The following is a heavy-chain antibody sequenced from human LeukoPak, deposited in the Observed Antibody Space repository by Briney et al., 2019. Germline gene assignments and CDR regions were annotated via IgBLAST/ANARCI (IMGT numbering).Heavy chain of an antibody. D-gene: IGHD3-10*01. CDR3: ARDGMVRGNWFDP. Sequence: ASVKVSCKASGYTFTGYYMHWVRQAPGQGLEWMGWINPNSGGTNYAQKFQGWVTMTRDTSISTAYMELSRLRSGDTAVYYCARDGMVRGNWFDPWGQGTLVTVSS. CDR1: GYTFTGYY. V-gene: IGHV1-2*04. J-gene: IGHJ5*02. CDR2: INPNSGGT.